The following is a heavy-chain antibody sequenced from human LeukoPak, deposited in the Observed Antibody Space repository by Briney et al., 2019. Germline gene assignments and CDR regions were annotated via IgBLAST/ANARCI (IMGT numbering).Heavy chain of an antibody. D-gene: IGHD4-23*01. CDR3: ARQLRWDQYYFDY. Sequence: SVKVSCKASGGTFSSYAISWVRQAPGQGLEWMGGIIPIFGTANYAQKFQGRVTITADESTSTAYMELSSLRSDDTAVYYCARQLRWDQYYFDYWGQGTLVTVSS. J-gene: IGHJ4*02. V-gene: IGHV1-69*13. CDR1: GGTFSSYA. CDR2: IIPIFGTA.